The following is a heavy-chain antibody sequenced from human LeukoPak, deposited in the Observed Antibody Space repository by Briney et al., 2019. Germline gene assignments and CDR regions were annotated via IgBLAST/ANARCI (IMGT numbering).Heavy chain of an antibody. CDR1: GFTFSSYA. CDR3: AREQREWSRDYYYYYMDV. CDR2: ISYDGSNK. J-gene: IGHJ6*03. Sequence: GSLRLSCAASGFTFSSYAMHWVRQAPGKGLEWVAVISYDGSNKYYADSVKGRFTISRDNSKNTLYLQMNSLRAEDTAVYYCAREQREWSRDYYYYYMDVWGKGTTVTVSS. D-gene: IGHD3-3*01. V-gene: IGHV3-30*01.